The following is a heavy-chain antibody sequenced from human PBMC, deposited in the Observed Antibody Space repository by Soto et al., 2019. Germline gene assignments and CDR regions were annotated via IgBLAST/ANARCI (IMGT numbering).Heavy chain of an antibody. Sequence: EVQLVESGGGLVQPGGSLRLSCAASGFTFSSYSMNWVRQAPRKGLEWVSYISSSSSTIYYADSVKGRFTISRDNAKNSLYQQMNSLRAEDTAVYYCARDSRRIAVADAFDIWGQGTMVTVSS. CDR3: ARDSRRIAVADAFDI. CDR1: GFTFSSYS. V-gene: IGHV3-48*01. D-gene: IGHD6-19*01. J-gene: IGHJ3*02. CDR2: ISSSSSTI.